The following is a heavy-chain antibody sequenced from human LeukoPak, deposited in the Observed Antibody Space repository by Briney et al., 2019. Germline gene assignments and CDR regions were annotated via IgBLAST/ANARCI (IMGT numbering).Heavy chain of an antibody. V-gene: IGHV4-34*01. CDR1: GGSFSGYY. J-gene: IGHJ4*02. CDR3: ARSPHHDYYDSSGIDPRSPEYYFDY. Sequence: SETLSLTCAVYGGSFSGYYWSWIRQPPGKGLEWIGEINHSGSTNYNPSLKSRVTISVDTSKNQFSLKLSSVTAADTAVYYCARSPHHDYYDSSGIDPRSPEYYFDYWGQGTLVTVSS. D-gene: IGHD3-22*01. CDR2: INHSGST.